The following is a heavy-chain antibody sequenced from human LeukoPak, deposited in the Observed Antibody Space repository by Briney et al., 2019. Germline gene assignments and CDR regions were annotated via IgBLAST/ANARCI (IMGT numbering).Heavy chain of an antibody. V-gene: IGHV3-30*02. Sequence: GGSPRLSCAASGFTFSSYGMHWVRQAPGKGMEWVAFIRYDGSNKYYADSVKGRFTISRDNSKNTLYLQMNSLRAEDTAVYYCAILDAFDIWGQGTMVTVSS. CDR1: GFTFSSYG. CDR2: IRYDGSNK. J-gene: IGHJ3*02. CDR3: AILDAFDI.